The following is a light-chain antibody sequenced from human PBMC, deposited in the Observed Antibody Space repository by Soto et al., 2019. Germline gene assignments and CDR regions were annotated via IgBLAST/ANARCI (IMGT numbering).Light chain of an antibody. CDR2: GAS. V-gene: IGKV3-20*01. J-gene: IGKJ1*01. Sequence: EIVLTQSPGTLSLSPGERATLSCRASQSVSSNYLAWYRRKPGQAPRLLIYGASYRATDIPSRFSGSGSGTYFTLTSTRLEPEDFAVYYCQQYGSSPPTFGPGTRVEIK. CDR3: QQYGSSPPT. CDR1: QSVSSNY.